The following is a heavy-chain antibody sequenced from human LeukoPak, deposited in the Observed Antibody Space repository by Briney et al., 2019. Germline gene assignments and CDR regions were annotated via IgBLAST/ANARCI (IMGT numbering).Heavy chain of an antibody. CDR3: ARELGRDAFDV. CDR2: ISPNSGGT. D-gene: IGHD7-27*01. CDR1: GYTFTDNH. Sequence: ASVKVSCKASGYTFTDNHMYWIRQAPGQGLECMGWISPNSGGTNYAQKFQGRITMTGDTSISTGYMELSSLRSDDTAVYYCARELGRDAFDVWGPGTMVTVSS. V-gene: IGHV1-2*02. J-gene: IGHJ3*01.